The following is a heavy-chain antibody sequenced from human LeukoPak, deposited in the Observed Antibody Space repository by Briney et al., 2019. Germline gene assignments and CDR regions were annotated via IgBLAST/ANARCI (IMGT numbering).Heavy chain of an antibody. V-gene: IGHV3-23*01. CDR3: ANQVSCDTTTCYAGMPPDY. CDR2: ISGSDGST. Sequence: GGSLRLSCAASGFPFGRYAMSWVRQTPEKGLEWVSVISGSDGSTYYADSVKGRFTISRDDSRNTVYLQMNNLRAEDTAVYYCANQVSCDTTTCYAGMPPDYWGQGTLVTVSS. D-gene: IGHD2/OR15-2a*01. CDR1: GFPFGRYA. J-gene: IGHJ4*02.